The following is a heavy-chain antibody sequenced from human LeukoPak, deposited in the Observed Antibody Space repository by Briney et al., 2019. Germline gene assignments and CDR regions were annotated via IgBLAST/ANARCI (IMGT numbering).Heavy chain of an antibody. J-gene: IGHJ4*02. D-gene: IGHD1-26*01. CDR3: ARDPNSGSLDY. CDR2: ISSSGSPI. Sequence: GGALRLSCAASGFTFRRYEMSWVRQAPGKGLEGVSYISSSGSPIYYADSVKGRFNISRDNAKSSLYLQMNSLRAEDTAVYYCARDPNSGSLDYWGQGTLVTVSS. V-gene: IGHV3-48*03. CDR1: GFTFRRYE.